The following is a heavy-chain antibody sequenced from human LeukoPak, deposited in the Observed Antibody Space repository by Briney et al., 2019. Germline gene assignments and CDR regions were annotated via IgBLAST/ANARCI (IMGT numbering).Heavy chain of an antibody. J-gene: IGHJ5*02. CDR1: GGSFSVHY. Sequence: PSETLSLTCAVSGGSFSVHYWSWIRQPAGTALEWIGRIYTSGTITYNPSLKSRVTMSVDTSKNQFSLKLSSVTAADTAVYYCARDSGTTGEVKFDPWGQGTLVTVSS. CDR3: ARDSGTTGEVKFDP. D-gene: IGHD3-10*01. CDR2: IYTSGTI. V-gene: IGHV4-4*07.